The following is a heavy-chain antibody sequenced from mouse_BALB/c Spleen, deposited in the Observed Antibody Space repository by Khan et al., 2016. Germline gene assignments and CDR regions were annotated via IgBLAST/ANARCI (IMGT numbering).Heavy chain of an antibody. Sequence: VQLQESGPGLVAPTQSLSITCTVSGFSLSSYDITWIRQPPGKGLEWLGVIWTGGGTNYNSAFMSRLSISKDNSKSQVFLKMNSLQTDDTAIYYWVRGGYDGDYWGQGTLVTVSA. CDR1: GFSLSSYD. J-gene: IGHJ3*01. V-gene: IGHV2-9-2*01. CDR3: VRGGYDGDY. D-gene: IGHD2-2*01. CDR2: IWTGGGT.